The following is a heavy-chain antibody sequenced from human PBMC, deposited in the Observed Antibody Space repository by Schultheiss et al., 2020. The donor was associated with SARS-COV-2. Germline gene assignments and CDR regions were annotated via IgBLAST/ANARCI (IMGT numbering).Heavy chain of an antibody. CDR3: ARDNPLEGDFWSGYWGESWFDP. J-gene: IGHJ5*02. Sequence: GGSLRLSCAASGFTFSSYSMNWVRQAPGKGLEWVSSISSSSSYIYYADSVKGRFTISRDNDKNSLYLQMNSLRAEDTAVYYCARDNPLEGDFWSGYWGESWFDPWGQGTLVTVSS. D-gene: IGHD3-3*01. V-gene: IGHV3-21*01. CDR1: GFTFSSYS. CDR2: ISSSSSYI.